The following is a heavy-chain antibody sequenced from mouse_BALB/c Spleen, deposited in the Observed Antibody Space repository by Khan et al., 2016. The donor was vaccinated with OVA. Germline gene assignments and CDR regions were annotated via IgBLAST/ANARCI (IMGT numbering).Heavy chain of an antibody. CDR1: GFTFSTYG. V-gene: IGHV5-6*01. D-gene: IGHD1-1*01. J-gene: IGHJ3*01. CDR2: VSTGGGYT. Sequence: DVHLVESGGDLVKPGGSLKLSCAASGFTFSTYGMSWVRQTPDKRLEWVATVSTGGGYTYYPDSVKGRFTISRDNAKNTLYLQMSGLKSEDTAIFYCTRLAYYYGSEGFAYWGQGTLVTVSA. CDR3: TRLAYYYGSEGFAY.